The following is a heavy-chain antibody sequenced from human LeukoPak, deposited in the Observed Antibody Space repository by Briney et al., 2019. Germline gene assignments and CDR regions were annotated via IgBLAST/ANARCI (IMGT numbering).Heavy chain of an antibody. J-gene: IGHJ5*02. CDR3: AKGEVPAATWFDP. V-gene: IGHV4-34*01. Sequence: PSETLSLTCAVYGGSFSGYYWSWIRQPPGKGLEWIGEINHSGSTNYNPSLKSRVTISVDTSKNQFSLRLSSVTAADTAVYYCAKGEVPAATWFDPWGQGTLVTVSS. D-gene: IGHD2-2*01. CDR2: INHSGST. CDR1: GGSFSGYY.